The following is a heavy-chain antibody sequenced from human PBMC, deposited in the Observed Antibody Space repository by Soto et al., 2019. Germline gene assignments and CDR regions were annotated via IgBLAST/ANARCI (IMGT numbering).Heavy chain of an antibody. V-gene: IGHV3-7*05. CDR1: GFALSNYW. D-gene: IGHD7-27*01. CDR2: IKQDGSEK. CDR3: ATETSPWGC. J-gene: IGHJ4*02. Sequence: EVQLVESGGGLVQPGESLRLSCVASGFALSNYWINWVRQAPGKGLEWVANIKQDGSEKNYVDSVKGRFTISRDNARNSLYLQMNSLRDEDTAAYYCATETSPWGCWGQGTLAPVSS.